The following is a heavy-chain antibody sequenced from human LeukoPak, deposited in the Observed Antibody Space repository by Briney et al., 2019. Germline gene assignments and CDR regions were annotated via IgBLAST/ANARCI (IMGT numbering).Heavy chain of an antibody. J-gene: IGHJ6*02. CDR2: IKEDGSEK. D-gene: IGHD2-15*01. CDR3: ARDAHRDCSGGSCYYYFYAMDV. V-gene: IGHV3-7*01. Sequence: GGSLRLSCAASGFTFSNYWMSWVRQAPGKGLEWVANIKEDGSEKYYVDSVKGRFTISRDSAKNSLSLQMESLRAEDTAVYYCARDAHRDCSGGSCYYYFYAMDVWGQGTTVTVSS. CDR1: GFTFSNYW.